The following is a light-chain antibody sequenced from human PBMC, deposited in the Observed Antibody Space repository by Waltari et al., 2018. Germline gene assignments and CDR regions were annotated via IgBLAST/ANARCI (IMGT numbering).Light chain of an antibody. J-gene: IGLJ2*01. Sequence: QSALTQPASVSGSPGQSITIPSTGTSSSVGSYHYVSWYQQHPGKAPKLLIYDVARWPSGISNRFSGSKSGNTASLTISGLQAEDEADYYCTSYTNTNTVLFGGGTKVTVL. CDR3: TSYTNTNTVL. CDR2: DVA. V-gene: IGLV2-14*01. CDR1: SSSVGSYHY.